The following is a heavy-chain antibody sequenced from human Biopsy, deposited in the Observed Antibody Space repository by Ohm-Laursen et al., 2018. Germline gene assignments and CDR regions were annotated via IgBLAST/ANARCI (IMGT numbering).Heavy chain of an antibody. V-gene: IGHV3-21*06. CDR1: GFSFNSYS. CDR2: ITRESASI. Sequence: SLRLSCAASGFSFNSYSMNWVRQAPGKGLEWVSSITRESASIHYADSMKGRLTISRDNAKNSLYLEMSSLRAEDTALYYCARDSSRRAREGGMDVWGQGTTVTVSS. J-gene: IGHJ6*02. CDR3: ARDSSRRAREGGMDV. D-gene: IGHD6-6*01.